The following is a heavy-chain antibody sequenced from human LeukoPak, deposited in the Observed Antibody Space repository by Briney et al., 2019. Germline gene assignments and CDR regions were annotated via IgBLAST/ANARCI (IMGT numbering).Heavy chain of an antibody. D-gene: IGHD1-1*01. V-gene: IGHV3-7*01. Sequence: GGSLRLSCAASGFTFRRFWMSWVRQAPGKGLEWVASINQDESVKHYVDSVKGRFTISRDNAKNSLYLQMNSLRAEDTAVYYCARVISLGAWSYWGQRTLVTVSS. CDR3: ARVISLGAWSY. CDR2: INQDESVK. J-gene: IGHJ4*02. CDR1: GFTFRRFW.